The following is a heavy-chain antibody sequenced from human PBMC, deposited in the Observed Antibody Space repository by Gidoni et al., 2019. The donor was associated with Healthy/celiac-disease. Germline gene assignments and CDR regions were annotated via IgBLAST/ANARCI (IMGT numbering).Heavy chain of an antibody. D-gene: IGHD6-19*01. CDR2: ISGSGGST. CDR3: AKGLNIAVAVVNWYFDL. CDR1: GFTFSRYA. Sequence: EVQLLESGGGLVQPGGSMRLSCAASGFTFSRYAMSWVRQAPGKGLAWVSAISGSGGSTYYADSVKGRFTISRDNSKNTLYLQMNSLRAEDTAVYYCAKGLNIAVAVVNWYFDLWGRGTLVTVSS. V-gene: IGHV3-23*01. J-gene: IGHJ2*01.